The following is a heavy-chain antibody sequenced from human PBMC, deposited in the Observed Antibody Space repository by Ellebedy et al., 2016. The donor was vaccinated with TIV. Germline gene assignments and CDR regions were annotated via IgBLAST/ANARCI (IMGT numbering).Heavy chain of an antibody. J-gene: IGHJ4*02. D-gene: IGHD4-17*01. Sequence: GGSLRLSCVASGFSFRSYWMSWVRQAPGKGLEWVANIYQDGSNQYYVDSVKGRFTISRDNANKSLFLQMKSLRGEDTAVYYCARRGSYGEYAVQVDKRLDFWGQGTLVTVSS. CDR2: IYQDGSNQ. CDR1: GFSFRSYW. CDR3: ARRGSYGEYAVQVDKRLDF. V-gene: IGHV3-7*01.